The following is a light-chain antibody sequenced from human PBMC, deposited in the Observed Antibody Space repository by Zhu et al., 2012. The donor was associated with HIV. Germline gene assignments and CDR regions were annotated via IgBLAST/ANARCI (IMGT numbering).Light chain of an antibody. V-gene: IGKV3-20*01. J-gene: IGKJ4*01. CDR2: GAS. Sequence: EIVLMQSPVTLSVSPGGRATLSCRASQSVYNNYLAWYQQKPGQAPRLLIYGASSRATGVPDRFSGSASGTDFTLTISRLEPEDFVMYYCQQYGGTPQTFGGGTRADIK. CDR1: QSVYNNY. CDR3: QQYGGTPQT.